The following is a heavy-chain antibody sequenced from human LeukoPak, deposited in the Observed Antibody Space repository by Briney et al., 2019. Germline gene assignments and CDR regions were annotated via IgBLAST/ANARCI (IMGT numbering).Heavy chain of an antibody. CDR2: IYYSGST. CDR1: GGSISSGDYY. D-gene: IGHD6-13*01. V-gene: IGHV4-30-4*01. Sequence: SETLSLTCTVSGGSISSGDYYWSWIRQPPGKGLEWIGYIYYSGSTYYNPSLKSRVTISVDTSKNQFSLKLSSVTAADTAVYYCAREERIAAVQIDYWGQGTLVTVSS. J-gene: IGHJ4*02. CDR3: AREERIAAVQIDY.